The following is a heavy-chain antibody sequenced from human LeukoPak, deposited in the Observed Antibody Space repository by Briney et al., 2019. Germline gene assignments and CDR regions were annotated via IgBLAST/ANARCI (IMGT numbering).Heavy chain of an antibody. CDR2: MNPNSGNT. V-gene: IGHV1-8*03. J-gene: IGHJ4*02. Sequence: ASVKVSCKASGYTFTSYDINWVRQATGQGLEWMGWMNPNSGNTGYAQKFQGRVTITRNTSISTAYTELSSLRSEDTAVYYCARKASGSSGWYSPIDYWGQGTLVTVSS. CDR3: ARKASGSSGWYSPIDY. D-gene: IGHD6-19*01. CDR1: GYTFTSYD.